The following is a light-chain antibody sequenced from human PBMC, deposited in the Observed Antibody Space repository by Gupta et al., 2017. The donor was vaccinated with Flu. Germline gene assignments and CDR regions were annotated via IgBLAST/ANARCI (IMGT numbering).Light chain of an antibody. Sequence: GLTQSPVTLSLSPGERATLYCRASQSISRHLALYQQTPGHAPRLLIDDTTHRAAGSPARFTGGGSGTDFTITISSLEPEDFAVYYCQKRSSLPITFGQGTRLDIK. V-gene: IGKV3-11*01. CDR3: QKRSSLPIT. J-gene: IGKJ5*01. CDR2: DTT. CDR1: QSISRH.